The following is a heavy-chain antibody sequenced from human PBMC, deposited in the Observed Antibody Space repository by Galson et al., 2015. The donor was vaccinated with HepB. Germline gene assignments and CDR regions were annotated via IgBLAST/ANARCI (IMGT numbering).Heavy chain of an antibody. CDR3: ARARSLRLIPRIAVAGTGPPDY. CDR2: ISYDGSNK. V-gene: IGHV3-30*04. D-gene: IGHD6-19*01. Sequence: SLRLSCAASGFTFSSYAMHWVRQAPGKGLEWVAVISYDGSNKYCADSVKGRFTISRDNSKNTLYLQMNSLRAEDTAVYYCARARSLRLIPRIAVAGTGPPDYWGQGTLVTVSS. J-gene: IGHJ4*02. CDR1: GFTFSSYA.